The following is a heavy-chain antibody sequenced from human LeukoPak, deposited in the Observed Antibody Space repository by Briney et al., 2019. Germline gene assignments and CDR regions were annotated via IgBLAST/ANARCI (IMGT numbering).Heavy chain of an antibody. Sequence: PGGSLRLSCAASGFTFSSYEMNWVRQAPGKGLEWVSYISSSGSTIYYADSVKGRFTISRDNSKNTLYLQINSLRAEDTALYYCAKAHVPTMIRGVVSSDWGQGTLVTVSS. V-gene: IGHV3-48*03. D-gene: IGHD3-10*01. CDR2: ISSSGSTI. CDR3: AKAHVPTMIRGVVSSD. J-gene: IGHJ4*02. CDR1: GFTFSSYE.